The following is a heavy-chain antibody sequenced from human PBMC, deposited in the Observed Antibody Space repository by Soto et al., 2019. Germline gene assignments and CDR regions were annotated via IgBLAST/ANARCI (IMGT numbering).Heavy chain of an antibody. D-gene: IGHD2-15*01. Sequence: EVQLLESGGGLVQPRGSLRLSCAASGFTFADYAMTWVRQAPGKGLEWVSAISGSGGSTYYADSVKGRFTISRDNSKNTLYLQMNSLRAEDTAVYYCAKGSPVVAAVDWFDPWVQGTLVTVSS. V-gene: IGHV3-23*01. CDR2: ISGSGGST. CDR1: GFTFADYA. J-gene: IGHJ5*02. CDR3: AKGSPVVAAVDWFDP.